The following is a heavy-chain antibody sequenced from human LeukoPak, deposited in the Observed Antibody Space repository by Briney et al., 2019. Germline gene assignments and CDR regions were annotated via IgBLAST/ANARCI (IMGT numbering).Heavy chain of an antibody. CDR3: AEDLMV. CDR1: GFTFSSFG. D-gene: IGHD3-10*01. Sequence: GGSLRLSCAASGFTFSSFGMHWVRPAPGKGLEWVAFIRSDESNKNYADSVKGRFTISRDNSKNTLYLQMNSLRSEDTAVYYCAEDLMVWGQGILVTVSS. CDR2: IRSDESNK. V-gene: IGHV3-30*02. J-gene: IGHJ4*02.